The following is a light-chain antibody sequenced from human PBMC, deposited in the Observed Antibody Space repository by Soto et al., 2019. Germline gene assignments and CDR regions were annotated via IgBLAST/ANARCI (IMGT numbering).Light chain of an antibody. CDR2: KAS. V-gene: IGKV1-5*03. CDR1: QSISSW. J-gene: IGKJ4*01. CDR3: QKYNSYPLT. Sequence: DIQMTQSPSTLSASVGDRITITCRASQSISSWLAWYQQKPGKAPNLLIYKASTLGSGVPSRFSGGGSGTDFSLTISSLQPDDFATYYCQKYNSYPLTFGGGTKVDIK.